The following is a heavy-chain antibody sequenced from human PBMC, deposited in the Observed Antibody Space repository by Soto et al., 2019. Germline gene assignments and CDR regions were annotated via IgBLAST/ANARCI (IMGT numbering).Heavy chain of an antibody. CDR3: AKDASRTSGWYYFDY. CDR1: GFTFSILA. V-gene: IGHV3-23*01. Sequence: GSLRLSCAASGFTFSILAMGWVRQAPGKGLGWVSVIDYTGGTTYYTDSVKGRFIISRDNSKKMLYLQMNSLRAEDTAVYYCAKDASRTSGWYYFDYWGQGALVTVSS. CDR2: IDYTGGTT. D-gene: IGHD6-19*01. J-gene: IGHJ4*02.